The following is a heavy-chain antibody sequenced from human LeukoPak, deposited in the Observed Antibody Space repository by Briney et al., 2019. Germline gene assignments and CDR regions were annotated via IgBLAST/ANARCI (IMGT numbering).Heavy chain of an antibody. CDR2: MSYDGTSE. CDR1: GFTFSSYA. CDR3: VRDRRDGKNLAYHFDF. Sequence: GGSLRLSCAASGFTFSSYAMHWVRQAPGKGLEWVAVMSYDGTSEYYADSVRGRFTTSRDHSQNMLHLQMNSLRDEDTALYYCVRDRRDGKNLAYHFDFWGQGTLVTVSS. V-gene: IGHV3-30-3*01. J-gene: IGHJ4*02. D-gene: IGHD5-24*01.